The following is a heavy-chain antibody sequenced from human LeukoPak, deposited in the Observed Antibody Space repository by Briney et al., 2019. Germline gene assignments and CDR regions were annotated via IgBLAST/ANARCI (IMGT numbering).Heavy chain of an antibody. CDR3: ARGVRGHFDY. D-gene: IGHD4-23*01. CDR1: GFTFTSYA. V-gene: IGHV3-23*01. CDR2: TSGGGGST. J-gene: IGHJ4*02. Sequence: TGGSLRLSCAASGFTFTSYAMTWVRQAPGKGLEWVSSTSGGGGSTYYADSVKGRFTIFRDNSKNTLYLQMNSLRAEDTAVYYCARGVRGHFDYWGQGTLVTVSS.